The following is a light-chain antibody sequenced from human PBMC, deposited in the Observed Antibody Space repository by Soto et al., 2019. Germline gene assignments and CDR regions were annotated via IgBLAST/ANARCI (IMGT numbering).Light chain of an antibody. CDR1: SSDVGAYDA. Sequence: QSVLAQPASVSGSPGQSITIACTGTSSDVGAYDAVSWYQQHPGKAPQVIIYRGTKRPSAVSTRFSGSVSGNTASLTVSGLQAEDEAEYFCCSSAPESTYVFGTGTKLTVL. V-gene: IGLV2-23*01. J-gene: IGLJ1*01. CDR3: CSSAPESTYV. CDR2: RGT.